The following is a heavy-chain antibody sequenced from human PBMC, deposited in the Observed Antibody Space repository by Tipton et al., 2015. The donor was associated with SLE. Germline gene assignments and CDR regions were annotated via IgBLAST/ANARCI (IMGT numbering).Heavy chain of an antibody. D-gene: IGHD4-11*01. Sequence: SLRLSCAASGFNFDDYTMHWVRQGPGKGLEWVSLITWDRSSTYYADSVRGRFTISRDNSKNFLYLQMNSLRSEDTALYYCVKDGTTGTHFDYWGQGTLVTVSS. CDR1: GFNFDDYT. J-gene: IGHJ4*02. CDR3: VKDGTTGTHFDY. V-gene: IGHV3-43*01. CDR2: ITWDRSST.